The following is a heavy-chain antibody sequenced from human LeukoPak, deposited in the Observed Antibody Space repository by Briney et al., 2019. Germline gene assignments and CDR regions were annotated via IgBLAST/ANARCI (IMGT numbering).Heavy chain of an antibody. D-gene: IGHD1-26*01. Sequence: PGGSLRLSCEASGFTFSSYWMSWVRQAPGKGLEWVASIRDDGGEIYYVDSVKGRFTISRDNAKSSLFLQMNSLRAEDAAVYYCARDKPRGSYYGSIFDSWGQGTLVTVSS. CDR3: ARDKPRGSYYGSIFDS. J-gene: IGHJ4*02. CDR2: IRDDGGEI. V-gene: IGHV3-7*01. CDR1: GFTFSSYW.